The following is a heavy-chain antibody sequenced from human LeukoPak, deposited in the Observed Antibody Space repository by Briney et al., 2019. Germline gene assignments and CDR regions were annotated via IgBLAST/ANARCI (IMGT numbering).Heavy chain of an antibody. J-gene: IGHJ4*02. CDR1: GFTFTSSW. CDR3: ARGEARFDY. CDR2: MKQDGNEE. V-gene: IGHV3-7*01. Sequence: GGSLRLSCAASGFTFTSSWMSWVRQAPGKVLEWVANMKQDGNEEYYVDSVKGRFTISRDNAKNSLYLQMNSLRAEDTAVYYCARGEARFDYWGQGTLVTVSS.